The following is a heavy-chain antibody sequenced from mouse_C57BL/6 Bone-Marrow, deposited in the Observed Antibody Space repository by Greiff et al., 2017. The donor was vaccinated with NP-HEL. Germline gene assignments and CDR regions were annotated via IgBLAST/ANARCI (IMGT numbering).Heavy chain of an antibody. CDR3: TGGYYFAWFAY. Sequence: EVQLQQSGAELVRPGASVKLSCTASGFNIKDDYMHWVKQRPEQGLEWIGWIDPENGDTEYASKFQGKATITADTSSNTAYLQLSSLTSEDTAVYYCTGGYYFAWFAYWGQGTLVTVSA. CDR2: IDPENGDT. J-gene: IGHJ3*01. V-gene: IGHV14-4*01. D-gene: IGHD2-3*01. CDR1: GFNIKDDY.